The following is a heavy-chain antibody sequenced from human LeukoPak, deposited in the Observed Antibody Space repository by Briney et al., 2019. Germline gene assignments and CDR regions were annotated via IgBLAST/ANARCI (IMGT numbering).Heavy chain of an antibody. CDR2: ITASGTAM. V-gene: IGHV3-48*02. Sequence: GGSLRLSCATSGFTFSSYSMNWVRQAPGKGLEWVSHITASGTAMFYADSVKGRFTISRDNAKNSLYLQMNSLRDEDTAVYYCARVYDSSGYYYDAFDIWGQGTMVTVSS. J-gene: IGHJ3*02. CDR1: GFTFSSYS. D-gene: IGHD3-22*01. CDR3: ARVYDSSGYYYDAFDI.